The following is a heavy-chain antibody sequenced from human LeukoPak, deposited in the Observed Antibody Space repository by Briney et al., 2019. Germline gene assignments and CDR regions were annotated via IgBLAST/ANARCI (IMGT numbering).Heavy chain of an antibody. CDR1: GGSFSGYY. CDR2: INHSGST. J-gene: IGHJ5*02. Sequence: PSETLSLTCAVYGGSFSGYYWSWIRQPPGKGLEWIGEINHSGSTNYNPSLKSRVTISVDTSKNQFSLKLSSVTAADTAVYYCARDRRRITMVRGVIEAWFDPWGQGTLVTVSS. CDR3: ARDRRRITMVRGVIEAWFDP. V-gene: IGHV4-34*01. D-gene: IGHD3-10*01.